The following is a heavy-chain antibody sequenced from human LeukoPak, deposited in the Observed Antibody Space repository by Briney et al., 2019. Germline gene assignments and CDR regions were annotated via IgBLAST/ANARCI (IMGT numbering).Heavy chain of an antibody. CDR1: GYTFTKYG. J-gene: IGHJ6*03. CDR3: ARGIGIGTVLMVHGNMDV. Sequence: ASVKVSCKASGYTFTKYGVYWVRQAPGQGLEWMGWINTDTGNPTYAQGFTGRFVFSLATSVSTTYLQISSLKPEDTAVYYCARGIGIGTVLMVHGNMDVWGKGTTVTVSS. D-gene: IGHD2-8*01. V-gene: IGHV7-4-1*02. CDR2: INTDTGNP.